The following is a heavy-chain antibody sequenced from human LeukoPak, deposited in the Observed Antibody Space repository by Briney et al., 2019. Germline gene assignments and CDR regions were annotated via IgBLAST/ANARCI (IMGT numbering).Heavy chain of an antibody. Sequence: SETLSLTCAVYGGSFSGYYWGWIRQPPGKGLEWIGEINHSGSTNYNPSLKSRVTISVDTSKNQFSLKLSSVTAADTAVYYCAVAAAGLTYYFDYWGQGTLVTVSS. CDR3: AVAAAGLTYYFDY. CDR1: GGSFSGYY. J-gene: IGHJ4*02. D-gene: IGHD6-13*01. CDR2: INHSGST. V-gene: IGHV4-34*01.